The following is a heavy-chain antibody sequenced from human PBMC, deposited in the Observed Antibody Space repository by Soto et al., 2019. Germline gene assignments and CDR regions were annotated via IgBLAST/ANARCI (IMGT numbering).Heavy chain of an antibody. J-gene: IGHJ5*02. CDR1: GGSISSGGYY. CDR2: IYYSGST. CDR3: ARVGGTTGKPFDP. Sequence: PSETLSLTCTVSGGSISSGGYYWSWIRQHPGKGLEWIGYIYYSGSTYYNPSLKSRVTISVDTSKNQFSLKLSSVTAADTAVYYCARVGGTTGKPFDPWGQGTLVTVS. V-gene: IGHV4-31*02. D-gene: IGHD1-1*01.